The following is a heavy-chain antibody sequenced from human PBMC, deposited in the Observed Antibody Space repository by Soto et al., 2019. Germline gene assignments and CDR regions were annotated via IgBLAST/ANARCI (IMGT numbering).Heavy chain of an antibody. CDR2: ISSSGGST. D-gene: IGHD6-19*01. CDR1: GFTFSSYA. J-gene: IGHJ6*03. Sequence: GGSLTLSCAASGFTFSSYAMSWVRQAPGKGLEWVSAISSSGGSTYYADSVKGRFTISRDNSKNTLYLQMNSLRAEDTAVYYCAKDLRPQQYSSGWYDYYYYMDVWGKGTTVTVSS. CDR3: AKDLRPQQYSSGWYDYYYYMDV. V-gene: IGHV3-23*01.